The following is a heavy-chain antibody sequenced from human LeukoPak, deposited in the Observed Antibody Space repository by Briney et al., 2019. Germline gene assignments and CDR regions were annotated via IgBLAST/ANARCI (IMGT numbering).Heavy chain of an antibody. CDR1: GGSFSSYY. Sequence: SETLSLTCAVYGGSFSSYYWNWIRQPPGKGLEWIGYIYYSGSTNYNPSLKSRVTISVDTSKNQFSLKLSSVTAADTAVYYCARGWGFDFWSGYWVHYYYYMDAWGKGTTVTVSS. D-gene: IGHD3-3*01. CDR2: IYYSGST. CDR3: ARGWGFDFWSGYWVHYYYYMDA. J-gene: IGHJ6*03. V-gene: IGHV4-59*01.